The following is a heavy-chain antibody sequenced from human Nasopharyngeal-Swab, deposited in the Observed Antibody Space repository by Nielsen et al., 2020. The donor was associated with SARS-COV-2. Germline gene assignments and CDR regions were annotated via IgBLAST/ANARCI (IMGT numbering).Heavy chain of an antibody. CDR3: ARDSGAVGTDY. D-gene: IGHD6-19*01. Sequence: ASVKVSCKASGYTFTGYYMHWVRQAPGQGLEWMGWINPNSGGTNYAQKFQCWVTMTRDTSISTAYMELSRLRSDDTAVYYCARDSGAVGTDYWGQGTLVTVSS. J-gene: IGHJ4*02. V-gene: IGHV1-2*04. CDR1: GYTFTGYY. CDR2: INPNSGGT.